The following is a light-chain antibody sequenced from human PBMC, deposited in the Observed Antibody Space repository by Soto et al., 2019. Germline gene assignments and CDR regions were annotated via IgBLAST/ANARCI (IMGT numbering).Light chain of an antibody. Sequence: QSVLTQPRSVSGSPGQSVTVSCIGTSSDVGDYNSVSWYQQHPGKAPKLMIYDVSKRPSGVPDRFSGSKSGNTASLTISGFQSDYEADYYCCAYVGSYSYVFGIGTKLPVL. CDR3: CAYVGSYSYV. V-gene: IGLV2-11*01. CDR2: DVS. J-gene: IGLJ1*01. CDR1: SSDVGDYNS.